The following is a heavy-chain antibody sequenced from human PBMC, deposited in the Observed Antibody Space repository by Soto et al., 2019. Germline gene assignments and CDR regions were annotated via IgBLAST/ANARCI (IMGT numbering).Heavy chain of an antibody. CDR2: IYNSGTT. CDR1: GGSISSGGYW. CDR3: ARGNYGSGTGIDV. J-gene: IGHJ6*02. Sequence: QVQLQESGPGLVKPSQTLSLTCTVSGGSISSGGYWWSWIRQHPGKGLEWIGYIYNSGTTYYSPSLESRVTFPIDTSKTHSSLILNSVTAAATAVYYCARGNYGSGTGIDVWGQGTTATVAS. D-gene: IGHD3-10*01. V-gene: IGHV4-31*03.